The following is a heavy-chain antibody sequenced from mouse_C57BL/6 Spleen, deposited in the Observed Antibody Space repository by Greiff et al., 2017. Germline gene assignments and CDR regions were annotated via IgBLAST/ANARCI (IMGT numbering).Heavy chain of an antibody. CDR3: ARGPTVVAPYFDY. D-gene: IGHD1-1*01. CDR1: GYSITSGYD. J-gene: IGHJ2*01. Sequence: DVHLVESGPGMVKPSQSLSLTCTVTGYSITSGYDWHWIRHFPGNKLEWMGYISYSGSTNYNPSLKSRISITHDTSKNQCFLKLNSVTTEDTATYYGARGPTVVAPYFDYWGQGTTLTVSS. V-gene: IGHV3-1*01. CDR2: ISYSGST.